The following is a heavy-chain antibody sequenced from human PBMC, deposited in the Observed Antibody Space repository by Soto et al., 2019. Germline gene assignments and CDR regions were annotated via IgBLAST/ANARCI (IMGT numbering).Heavy chain of an antibody. D-gene: IGHD2-2*01. CDR2: IYYTGKT. J-gene: IGHJ5*02. Sequence: QVQLQESGPGLVKPSQTLSLTCSVSGDYIHVGGYYWTWIRQRPGNGLEWMGYIYYTGKTYYNPSLESRLTMSVERSKNQFSLRLTSVTAADTAVYFCGRDLTSNANCIDPWGQGTLVTVSS. V-gene: IGHV4-30-4*01. CDR3: GRDLTSNANCIDP. CDR1: GDYIHVGGYY.